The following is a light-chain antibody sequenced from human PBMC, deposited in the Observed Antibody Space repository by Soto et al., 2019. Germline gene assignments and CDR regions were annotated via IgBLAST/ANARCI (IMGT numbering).Light chain of an antibody. CDR2: GND. Sequence: QTVVTQPPSASGTPGQGVTISCSGSSSNIGYNTVNWYQQLPGTAPKLLIYGNDQRPSGVPDRFSGSKSGTSASLAISGLQSEDEADYYCSSFTTNRVYVFGPGTKVTVL. V-gene: IGLV1-44*01. CDR1: SSNIGYNT. CDR3: SSFTTNRVYV. J-gene: IGLJ1*01.